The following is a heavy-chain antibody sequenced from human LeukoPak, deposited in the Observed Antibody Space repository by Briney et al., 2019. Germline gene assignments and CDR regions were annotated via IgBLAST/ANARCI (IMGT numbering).Heavy chain of an antibody. Sequence: TLSLTCAVYGGSFSGYYWSWIRQPPGKGLEWIGYIYYSGSTYYNPSLKSRVTISVDTSKNQFSLKLSSVTAADTAVYYCARDMGRRRYYDSSGYWAFDIWGQGTMVTVSS. CDR1: GGSFSGYY. CDR2: IYYSGST. J-gene: IGHJ3*02. D-gene: IGHD3-22*01. CDR3: ARDMGRRRYYDSSGYWAFDI. V-gene: IGHV4-34*09.